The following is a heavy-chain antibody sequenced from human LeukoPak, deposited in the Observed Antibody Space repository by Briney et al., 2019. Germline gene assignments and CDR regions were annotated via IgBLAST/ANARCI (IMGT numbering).Heavy chain of an antibody. V-gene: IGHV3-11*04. Sequence: PGGSLRLSCAASGFTFSDYYMSWIRQAPGKGLEWVSYISSSGSTIYYADSVKGRLTISRDNAKNSLYLQMNSLRAEDTAVYYCARGLRYFDWEVDYWGQGTLVTVSS. D-gene: IGHD3-9*01. CDR2: ISSSGSTI. J-gene: IGHJ4*02. CDR1: GFTFSDYY. CDR3: ARGLRYFDWEVDY.